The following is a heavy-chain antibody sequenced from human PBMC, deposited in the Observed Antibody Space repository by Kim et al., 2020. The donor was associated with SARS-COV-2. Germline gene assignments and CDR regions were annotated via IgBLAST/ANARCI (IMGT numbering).Heavy chain of an antibody. J-gene: IGHJ4*02. V-gene: IGHV3-30-3*01. CDR3: AREYRHYYDSRGFDY. D-gene: IGHD3-22*01. CDR2: ISYDGSNK. CDR1: GFTFSSYA. Sequence: GGSLRLSCAASGFTFSSYAMHWVRQAPGKGLEWVAVISYDGSNKYYADSVKGRFTISRDNSKNTLYLQMNSLRAEDTAVYYCAREYRHYYDSRGFDYWGQGTLVTVSS.